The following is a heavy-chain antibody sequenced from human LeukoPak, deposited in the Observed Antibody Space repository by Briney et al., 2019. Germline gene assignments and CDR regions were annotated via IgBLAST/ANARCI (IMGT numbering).Heavy chain of an antibody. CDR3: ARVGSVVVPAAIGYYMDV. J-gene: IGHJ6*03. CDR1: GGSISSGSYY. V-gene: IGHV4-61*02. D-gene: IGHD2-2*02. Sequence: MPSETLSLTCTVSGGSISSGSYYWSWIRQPAGKGLEWIGRIYTSGSTNYNPSLKSRVTISVDVSKNQFSLKLSSVTAADTAVYYCARVGSVVVPAAIGYYMDVWGKGTTVTVSS. CDR2: IYTSGST.